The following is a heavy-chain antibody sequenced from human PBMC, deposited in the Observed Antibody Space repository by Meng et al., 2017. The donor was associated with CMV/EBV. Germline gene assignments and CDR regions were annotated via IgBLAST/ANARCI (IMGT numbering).Heavy chain of an antibody. CDR1: GVPPTTGGGG. CDR3: AXKGRRMAAXGINWFDP. V-gene: IGHV2-5*02. D-gene: IGHD6-13*01. CDR2: IYWDDDK. Sequence: ITFRWSCPTLCEPTQPLTLPCTFFGVPPTTGGGGVGWYRQPPGKALEWLALIYWDDDKRYSPSLKSRLTITKDTSKNQVVLTMTNMDPVDTATYYCAXKGRRMAAXGINWFDPWGQGTLVTVSS. J-gene: IGHJ5*02.